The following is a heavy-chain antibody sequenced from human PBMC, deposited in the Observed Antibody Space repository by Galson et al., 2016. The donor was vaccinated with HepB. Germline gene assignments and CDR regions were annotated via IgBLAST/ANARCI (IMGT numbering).Heavy chain of an antibody. V-gene: IGHV3-53*01. Sequence: SLRLSCAASGFTVSSNYMNWVRQPPGKGLEWVSFIHSGGGAYYTHSVKGRFTISTDNSKNTLYIQMNSLRAEDTAIYYCARGGPHNNYFDYWGQGTLVTVSS. CDR3: ARGGPHNNYFDY. CDR1: GFTVSSNY. D-gene: IGHD1-1*01. CDR2: IHSGGGA. J-gene: IGHJ4*02.